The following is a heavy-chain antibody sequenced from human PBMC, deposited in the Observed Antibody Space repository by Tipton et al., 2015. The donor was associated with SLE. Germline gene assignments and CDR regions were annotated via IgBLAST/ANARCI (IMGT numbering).Heavy chain of an antibody. V-gene: IGHV4-59*07. J-gene: IGHJ4*02. CDR2: IYYSGST. CDR3: ARWAGPAVNFDY. Sequence: TLSLTCTVSGGSISSYYWSWIRQPPGKGLEWIGHIYYSGSTNYNPSLKGRVTISVATSKNQFSLKLRSVTVADTDVYYCARWAGPAVNFDYWGQGTLVTVSS. D-gene: IGHD6-19*01. CDR1: GGSISSYY.